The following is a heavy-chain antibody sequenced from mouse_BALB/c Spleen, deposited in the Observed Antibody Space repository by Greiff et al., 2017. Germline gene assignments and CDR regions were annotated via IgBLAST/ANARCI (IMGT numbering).Heavy chain of an antibody. CDR1: GFTFTDYY. CDR2: IRNKANGYTT. J-gene: IGHJ2*01. V-gene: IGHV7-3*02. Sequence: EVKLVESGGGLVQPGGSLRLSCATSGFTFTDYYMSWVRQPPGKALEWLGFIRNKANGYTTEYSASVKGRFTISRDNSQSILYLQMNTLRAEDSATYYCARGDYGSSFDYWGQGTTLTVSS. D-gene: IGHD1-1*01. CDR3: ARGDYGSSFDY.